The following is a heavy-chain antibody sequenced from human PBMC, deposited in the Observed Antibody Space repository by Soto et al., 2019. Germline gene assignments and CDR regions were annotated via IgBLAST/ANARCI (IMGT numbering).Heavy chain of an antibody. Sequence: EGQLVQSGGGLVQPGGSLRLSCVGSGFTSRAFWMGWVRQAPGKGLEWVANIKEDATRKNYVDSVRSRFTISTDTATISLYLQRTSLRTEYTAVYYCTRDQFWGKGTLVTVSS. CDR1: GFTSRAFW. J-gene: IGHJ4*02. CDR3: TRDQF. V-gene: IGHV3-7*05. CDR2: IKEDATRK.